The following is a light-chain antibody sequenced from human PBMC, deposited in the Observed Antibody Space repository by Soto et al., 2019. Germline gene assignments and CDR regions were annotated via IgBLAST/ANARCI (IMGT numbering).Light chain of an antibody. CDR1: QSVRSN. Sequence: EIVMTQSPATLSVSPGERATLSCRASQSVRSNYLSWYQQKPGQAPRLLIYGASTRVTGFPARFSGSGSGTEFTLTISSLQSEDFAVYYCQQYSSWPLTFGGGTKVEIK. V-gene: IGKV3-15*01. J-gene: IGKJ4*01. CDR3: QQYSSWPLT. CDR2: GAS.